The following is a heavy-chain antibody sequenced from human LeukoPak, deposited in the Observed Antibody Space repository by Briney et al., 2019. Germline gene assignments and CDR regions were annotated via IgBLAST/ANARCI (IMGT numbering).Heavy chain of an antibody. Sequence: GGSLRLPCAASGFTFSSYGMHWVRQAPGKGLEWVAVISYDGSNKYYADSAKGRFTISRDNSKNTLYLQMNSLRAEDTAVYYCAKDRAWIQLWYYFDYWGQGTLVTVSS. V-gene: IGHV3-30*18. J-gene: IGHJ4*02. CDR1: GFTFSSYG. CDR2: ISYDGSNK. D-gene: IGHD5-18*01. CDR3: AKDRAWIQLWYYFDY.